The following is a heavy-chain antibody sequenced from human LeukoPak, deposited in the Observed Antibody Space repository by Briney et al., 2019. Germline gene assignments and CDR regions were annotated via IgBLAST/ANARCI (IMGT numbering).Heavy chain of an antibody. CDR3: ARFTPQGYGWGGYNRFDP. J-gene: IGHJ5*02. V-gene: IGHV4-59*01. D-gene: IGHD3-16*01. Sequence: SETLSLTCTVSDGSITMYYWNWIRQPPGKGLEWIGYIYYSGSSNYNPSLKSRVTISVDTSKNQFSLNLTSVTAADTAVYYCARFTPQGYGWGGYNRFDPWGQGTLVTVSS. CDR2: IYYSGSS. CDR1: DGSITMYY.